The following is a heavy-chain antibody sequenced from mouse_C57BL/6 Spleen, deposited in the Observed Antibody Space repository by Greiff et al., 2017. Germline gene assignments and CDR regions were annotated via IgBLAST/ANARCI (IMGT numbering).Heavy chain of an antibody. CDR2: ISSGSSTI. CDR1: GFTFSDYG. V-gene: IGHV5-17*01. CDR3: AREGYYAMDY. J-gene: IGHJ4*01. Sequence: EVKLVESGGGLVKPGGSLKLSCAASGFTFSDYGMHWVRQAPEKGLEWVAYISSGSSTIYYADTVKGRFTISRDNAKNTLFLQMTSLRSEDTAMYYGAREGYYAMDYWGQGTSVTVSS.